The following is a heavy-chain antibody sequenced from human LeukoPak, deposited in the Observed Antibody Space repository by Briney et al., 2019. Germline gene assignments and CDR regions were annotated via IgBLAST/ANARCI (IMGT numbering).Heavy chain of an antibody. J-gene: IGHJ4*01. CDR1: GFTLRNYW. CDR3: ARYSSSSGGASYYLDY. CDR2: ISSDGSVT. V-gene: IGHV3-74*01. Sequence: GGSLRLSCTASGFTLRNYWMHWVRQVPGKRLVWVSRISSDGSVTNYADSVQGRFTTSRDNAKNILYLQINKLRSEDTAVYYCARYSSSSGGASYYLDYWGHGTLITVSS. D-gene: IGHD6-6*01.